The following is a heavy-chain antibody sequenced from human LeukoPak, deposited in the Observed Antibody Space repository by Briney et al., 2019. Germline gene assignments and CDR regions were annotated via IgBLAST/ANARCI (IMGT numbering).Heavy chain of an antibody. V-gene: IGHV4-59*01. D-gene: IGHD5-18*01. CDR1: GGSISSYY. CDR3: AREVYSYGTSGAFDI. J-gene: IGHJ3*02. Sequence: PSETLPLTCTVSGGSISSYYWSWIRQPPGKGLEWIGYIYYSGSTNYNPSLKSRVTISVDTSKNQFSLKLSSVTAADTAVYYCAREVYSYGTSGAFDIWGQGTMVTVSS. CDR2: IYYSGST.